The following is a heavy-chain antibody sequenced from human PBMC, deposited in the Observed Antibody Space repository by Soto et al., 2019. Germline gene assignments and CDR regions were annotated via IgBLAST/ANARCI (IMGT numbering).Heavy chain of an antibody. D-gene: IGHD3-22*01. Sequence: SETLSLTCAVSCYSISSGYYWGWIRQPPGKGLEWIGSIYHSGSTYYNPSRKSRVTISVDTSKNQFSLKLSSVTAADTAVYYCARGRDYYDSSGPITSRYFDYWGQGTLVTVSS. CDR1: CYSISSGYY. CDR3: ARGRDYYDSSGPITSRYFDY. V-gene: IGHV4-38-2*01. CDR2: IYHSGST. J-gene: IGHJ4*02.